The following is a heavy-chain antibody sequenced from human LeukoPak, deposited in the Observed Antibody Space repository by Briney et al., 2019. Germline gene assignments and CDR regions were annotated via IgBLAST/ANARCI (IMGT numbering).Heavy chain of an antibody. Sequence: GGSLRLSCAASGFTFSSYGMHWVRQAPGKGLEWVAVISYDGSNKYYADSVKGRFTISRDNSKNTLYLQMNSLRAEDTAVYYCAKDSGWLKSWVYYFDYWGQGTLVTVSS. V-gene: IGHV3-30*18. CDR1: GFTFSSYG. J-gene: IGHJ4*02. CDR3: AKDSGWLKSWVYYFDY. D-gene: IGHD6-19*01. CDR2: ISYDGSNK.